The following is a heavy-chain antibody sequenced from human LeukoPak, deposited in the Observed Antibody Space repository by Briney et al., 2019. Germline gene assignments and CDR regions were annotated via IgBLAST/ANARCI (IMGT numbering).Heavy chain of an antibody. CDR3: ARVNINNWHSCDY. CDR1: GGSISSNNW. J-gene: IGHJ4*02. D-gene: IGHD1-1*01. CDR2: IYHSGSP. Sequence: PSGTLSLTCAVSGGSISSNNWWGWVRQLPGKGLEWIGEIYHSGSPSYNPSLKSRVTISVDKSRNHFSLNLSSVTAADTAVYYCARVNINNWHSCDYWGQGTLVTVSS. V-gene: IGHV4-4*02.